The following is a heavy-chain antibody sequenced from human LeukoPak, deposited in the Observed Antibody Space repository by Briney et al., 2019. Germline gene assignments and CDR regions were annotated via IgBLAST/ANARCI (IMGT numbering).Heavy chain of an antibody. CDR3: ATPIFGGYYFDY. CDR2: FDPEDGET. CDR1: GYTLTELS. Sequence: ASVKVSCKVSGYTLTELSMHWVRQAPGKGLEWMGGFDPEDGETIYAQKFQGRVTMTEDTSTDTAYMELSSLRSEDTAVYYCATPIFGGYYFDYWGQGTLVTVSS. D-gene: IGHD3-3*01. J-gene: IGHJ4*02. V-gene: IGHV1-24*01.